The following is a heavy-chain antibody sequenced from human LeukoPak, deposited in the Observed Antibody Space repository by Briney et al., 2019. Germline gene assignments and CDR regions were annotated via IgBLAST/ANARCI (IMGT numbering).Heavy chain of an antibody. D-gene: IGHD2-2*01. CDR2: SNPNRGGT. CDR1: GYTFIAYY. Sequence: ASVKVSCKASGYTFIAYYMHWVRQAPGQGLEWLGWSNPNRGGTNYAQKFQGRVTMTRDTSISTVYTELTSLRSDDTAVYYCARDSCSSTSCLSIDDYWGQGTLVTVSS. V-gene: IGHV1-2*02. J-gene: IGHJ4*02. CDR3: ARDSCSSTSCLSIDDY.